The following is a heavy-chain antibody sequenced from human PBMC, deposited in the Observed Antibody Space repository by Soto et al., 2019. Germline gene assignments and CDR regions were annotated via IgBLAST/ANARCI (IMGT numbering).Heavy chain of an antibody. J-gene: IGHJ3*02. D-gene: IGHD6-13*01. CDR3: AAGYTTGPDAFDI. CDR2: IFPGDSDT. V-gene: IGHV5-51*01. Sequence: GESLKISCKGSGYSFTTSWIGWVRQMPGKGLEWMGMIFPGDSDTKNSPSLQGQITMSVDKSDSSAYLQWRSLKASDTAMYYCAAGYTTGPDAFDIWGQGTMVTVSS. CDR1: GYSFTTSW.